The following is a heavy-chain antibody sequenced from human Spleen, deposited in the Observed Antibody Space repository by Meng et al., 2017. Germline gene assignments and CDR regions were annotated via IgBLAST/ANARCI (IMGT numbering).Heavy chain of an antibody. Sequence: GESLKISCAASGFTVSNNYISRVRQAPGKGLEWVSLIYTCGSTYNVDSVKGRFTISRDNSKNTVFLQINSLRVEDTAVYYCARSPIDKYDLSALPLDYWGQGTLVTVSS. V-gene: IGHV3-66*03. CDR2: IYTCGST. D-gene: IGHD3-16*01. CDR3: ARSPIDKYDLSALPLDY. J-gene: IGHJ4*02. CDR1: GFTVSNNY.